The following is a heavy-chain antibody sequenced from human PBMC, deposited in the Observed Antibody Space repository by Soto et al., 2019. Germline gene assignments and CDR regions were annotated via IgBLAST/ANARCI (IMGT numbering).Heavy chain of an antibody. CDR2: ISTYNGDT. CDR3: AREGVAPYYYYGMDV. V-gene: IGHV1-18*01. Sequence: QVQLGQSGAEVKKPGASVKVSCKASGYTFTRSGISWVRQAPGQGLEWMGWISTYNGDTNYAQTFQDRVTMTTDTSTSTAYMELRSLRSDDTAVYYCAREGVAPYYYYGMDVWGKGTPVSVSS. J-gene: IGHJ6*04. D-gene: IGHD5-12*01. CDR1: GYTFTRSG.